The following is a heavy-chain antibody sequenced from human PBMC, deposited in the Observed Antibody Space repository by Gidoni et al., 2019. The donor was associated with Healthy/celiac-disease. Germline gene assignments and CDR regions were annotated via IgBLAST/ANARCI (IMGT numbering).Heavy chain of an antibody. Sequence: EVQLVESGGGLVKPGGSLRLSGAASGFTFSRYSMYWVRQAPGKGLEWVSSISSSSSHRYYADSVKGRFTISRDNAKNSLYLQMNSLRAEDTAVYYCARGEDIVVVPAAPGGFDPWGQGTLVTVSS. J-gene: IGHJ5*02. D-gene: IGHD2-2*01. CDR2: ISSSSSHR. CDR3: ARGEDIVVVPAAPGGFDP. CDR1: GFTFSRYS. V-gene: IGHV3-21*01.